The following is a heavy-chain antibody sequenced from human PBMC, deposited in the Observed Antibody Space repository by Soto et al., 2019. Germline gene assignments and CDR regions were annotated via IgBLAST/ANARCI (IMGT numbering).Heavy chain of an antibody. J-gene: IGHJ4*02. CDR3: TTDLDYYDKPGYPT. V-gene: IGHV3-15*07. Sequence: EVQLVESGGRLVKPGDSLRLSCEASGLMFSKAWMGWARQAPGKGVEWVGRIKSKSDGETTDYAAPVKGRFFISRDDWRNTLYLQMNSLKTEDTAVYYCTTDLDYYDKPGYPTWGQGSLVTVSS. CDR2: IKSKSDGETT. CDR1: GLMFSKAW. D-gene: IGHD3-16*01.